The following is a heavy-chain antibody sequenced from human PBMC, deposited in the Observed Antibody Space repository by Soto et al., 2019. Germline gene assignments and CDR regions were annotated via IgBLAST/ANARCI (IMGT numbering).Heavy chain of an antibody. V-gene: IGHV4-31*03. CDR3: ARAQTIFGIITVFDY. D-gene: IGHD3-3*01. J-gene: IGHJ4*02. CDR2: IYYSGST. Sequence: SETLSLTCTVSGGSINSGGYYWSWIRQHPGKGLEWIGYIYYSGSTYYNPSLKSRVTISVDTSKNQFSLKLTSVAAADTAVYFCARAQTIFGIITVFDYWGQGTLVTVSS. CDR1: GGSINSGGYY.